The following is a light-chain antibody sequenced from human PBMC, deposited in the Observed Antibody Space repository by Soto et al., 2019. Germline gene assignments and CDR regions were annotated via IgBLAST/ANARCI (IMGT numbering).Light chain of an antibody. CDR2: DNN. J-gene: IGLJ1*01. Sequence: QSVLTRPPSVSAAPGQKVTISCSGSSYNIGNNYVSWYQQLPGTAPKLLIYDNNKRPSGIPDRFSGSKSGTSATLGITGLQTGDEADYYCGTWDSSLSAYVFGTGTRSPS. V-gene: IGLV1-51*01. CDR1: SYNIGNNY. CDR3: GTWDSSLSAYV.